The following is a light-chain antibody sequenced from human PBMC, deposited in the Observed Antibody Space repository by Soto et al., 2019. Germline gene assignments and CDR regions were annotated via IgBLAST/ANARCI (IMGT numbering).Light chain of an antibody. J-gene: IGKJ3*01. Sequence: EMVMTQSPATLSVSPGERVTLSCRASDNVHRNLAWYQQKPGQGPSLLIYYASIRATGVPDRFTGSGSGTEFNLTISSLQSEDFGVYHCQHYSNWPPTFGPGTKVEI. CDR2: YAS. CDR1: DNVHRN. CDR3: QHYSNWPPT. V-gene: IGKV3-15*01.